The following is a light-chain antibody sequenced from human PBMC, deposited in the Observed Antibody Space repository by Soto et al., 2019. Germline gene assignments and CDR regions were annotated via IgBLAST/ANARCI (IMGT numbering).Light chain of an antibody. Sequence: DIQMTQSPSFVSASVGERVTLTCRASQGISRWFAWYQQRPGKAPELLIYGASSLQSGVPSRFSDSGSETDFILPKSTLPPEDFATYYYQQANSFPLTFGQGTRLEIK. CDR3: QQANSFPLT. V-gene: IGKV1-12*01. J-gene: IGKJ5*01. CDR1: QGISRW. CDR2: GAS.